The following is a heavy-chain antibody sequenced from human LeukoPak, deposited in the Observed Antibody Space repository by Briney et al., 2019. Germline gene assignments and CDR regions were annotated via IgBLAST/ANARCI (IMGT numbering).Heavy chain of an antibody. J-gene: IGHJ6*02. D-gene: IGHD6-6*01. CDR3: ARNEAARPPYYYYYYGMDV. CDR2: IIPILGIA. V-gene: IGHV1-69*04. Sequence: SVKVSCKASGGTFSSYAISWVRQAPGQGLEWMGRIIPILGIANYAQKFQGRVTITADKSTSTAYMELSSLRSEDTAVYYCARNEAARPPYYYYYYGMDVWGQGTTVTVSS. CDR1: GGTFSSYA.